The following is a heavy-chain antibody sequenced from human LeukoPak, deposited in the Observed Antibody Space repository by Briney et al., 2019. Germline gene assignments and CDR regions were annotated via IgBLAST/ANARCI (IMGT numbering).Heavy chain of an antibody. V-gene: IGHV3-23*01. Sequence: PGGSLRLSCAASGFTFSGYAMSWVRQAPGKGLEWVSTFGGGGGSTYYADSVKGRFTISRDNSKNTLYLQVNSLRAEDTAIYYCAKDKTPVSGWYGGIDYWGQGTLVTVSS. D-gene: IGHD6-19*01. CDR3: AKDKTPVSGWYGGIDY. CDR2: FGGGGGST. CDR1: GFTFSGYA. J-gene: IGHJ4*02.